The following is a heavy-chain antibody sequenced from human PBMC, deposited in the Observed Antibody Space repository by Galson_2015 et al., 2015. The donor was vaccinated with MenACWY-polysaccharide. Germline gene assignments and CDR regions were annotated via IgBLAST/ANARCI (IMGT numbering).Heavy chain of an antibody. CDR3: AREKTGVGDGLNF. Sequence: SVKVSCKASGYTFTKFDIYWVRQAPGQGLEWMGWINPDSGKTGYAQKFQGRVTLSRKTSVTTAYMEVTGLRSDDTAVYYCAREKTGVGDGLNFWGQGTV. J-gene: IGHJ3*01. D-gene: IGHD1-14*01. CDR2: INPDSGKT. V-gene: IGHV1-8*01. CDR1: GYTFTKFD.